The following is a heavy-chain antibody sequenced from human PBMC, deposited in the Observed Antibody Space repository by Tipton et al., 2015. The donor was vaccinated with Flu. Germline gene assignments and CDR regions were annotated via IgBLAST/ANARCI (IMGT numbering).Heavy chain of an antibody. D-gene: IGHD6-6*01. CDR3: AREYSSSSGDGYDI. J-gene: IGHJ3*02. V-gene: IGHV3-48*03. Sequence: SLRLSCAASGFNLSSYEMNWVRQAPGKGLEWVSYISNSGSRIYYADSVKGRFTISRDNAKNSLYLQMNRLRAEDTAVYYCAREYSSSSGDGYDIWGQGTMVTVSS. CDR1: GFNLSSYE. CDR2: ISNSGSRI.